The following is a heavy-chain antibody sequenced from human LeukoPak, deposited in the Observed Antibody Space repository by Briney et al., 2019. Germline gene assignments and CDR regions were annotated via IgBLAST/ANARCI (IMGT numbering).Heavy chain of an antibody. J-gene: IGHJ3*02. CDR2: ISSSSSYI. V-gene: IGHV3-21*01. CDR3: ARVKGLTMVRGVKVYAFDI. D-gene: IGHD3-10*01. CDR1: GFTFSSYS. Sequence: PGGSLRLSCAASGFTFSSYSMNWVRQAPGKGLEWVSSISSSSSYIYYADSVKGRFTISRDNAKNPLYLQMNSLRAEDTAVYYCARVKGLTMVRGVKVYAFDIWGQGTMVTVSS.